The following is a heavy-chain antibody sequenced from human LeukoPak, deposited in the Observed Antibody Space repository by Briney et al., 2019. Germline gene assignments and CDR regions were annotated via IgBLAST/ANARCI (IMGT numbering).Heavy chain of an antibody. D-gene: IGHD3-22*01. CDR3: ARDRYYYDSSGYLFDY. CDR2: INPNSGGT. CDR1: GYTFTGYY. V-gene: IGHV1-2*02. J-gene: IGHJ4*02. Sequence: ASVKVSCKASGYTFTGYYMHWVRQAPGQGLEWMGWINPNSGGTNYAQKFQGRVTMTRDTSISTAYMELGRLRSDDTAVYYCARDRYYYDSSGYLFDYWGQGTLVTVSS.